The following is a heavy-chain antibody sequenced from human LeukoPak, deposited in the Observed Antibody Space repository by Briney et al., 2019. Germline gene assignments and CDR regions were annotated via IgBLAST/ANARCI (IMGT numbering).Heavy chain of an antibody. V-gene: IGHV4-39*01. Sequence: SETLSLTCTVSGGSISSSSYYWGWIRQPPGKGLEWIGSIYYSGSTYYNPSLKSRVTISVDTSKNQFSLKLSSVTAADTAVYYCARARTRVVRYFDYWGQGTLVTVSS. CDR2: IYYSGST. J-gene: IGHJ4*02. CDR3: ARARTRVVRYFDY. D-gene: IGHD3-3*01. CDR1: GGSISSSSYY.